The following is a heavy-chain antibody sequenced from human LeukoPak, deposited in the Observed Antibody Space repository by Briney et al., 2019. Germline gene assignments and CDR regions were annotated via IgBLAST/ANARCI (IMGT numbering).Heavy chain of an antibody. V-gene: IGHV3-21*01. D-gene: IGHD1-26*01. Sequence: GGSLRLSCAASGFTFDDYGMNWVRQAPGKGLEWVSSISSSSSYIYYADSVKGRFTISRDNAKNSLYLQMNSLRAEDTAVYYCARDQEVKIVGAPPGYWGQGTLVTVSS. J-gene: IGHJ4*02. CDR3: ARDQEVKIVGAPPGY. CDR2: ISSSSSYI. CDR1: GFTFDDYG.